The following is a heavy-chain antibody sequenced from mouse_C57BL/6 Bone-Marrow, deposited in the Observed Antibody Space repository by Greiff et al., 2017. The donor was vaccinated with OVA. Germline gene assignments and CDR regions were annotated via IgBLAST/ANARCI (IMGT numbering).Heavy chain of an antibody. Sequence: QVQLQQPGAELVKPGASVKLSCKASGYTFTSYWMHWVKQRPGQGLEWIGMIHPNSGSTNYNEKFKSKATLTVDKSSSTAYKQRSSLTSEDSAVYYCARSDPTTMGDYWGQGTSVTVSS. CDR3: ARSDPTTMGDY. J-gene: IGHJ4*01. CDR2: IHPNSGST. CDR1: GYTFTSYW. V-gene: IGHV1-64*01. D-gene: IGHD2-12*01.